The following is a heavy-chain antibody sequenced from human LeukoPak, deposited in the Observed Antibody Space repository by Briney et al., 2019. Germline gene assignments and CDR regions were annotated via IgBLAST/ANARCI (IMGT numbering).Heavy chain of an antibody. J-gene: IGHJ1*01. CDR1: GGSISSYY. CDR2: IYDSGST. CDR3: ARDAQVGYFQH. V-gene: IGHV4-59*01. Sequence: SETLSLTCTVSGGSISSYYWTWIRQPPGKGLEWIGYIYDSGSTNYNPSLKSRVTVSVDTSKNHFSLRLSSVTAADTAVYYCARDAQVGYFQHWGQGTLVTVSS.